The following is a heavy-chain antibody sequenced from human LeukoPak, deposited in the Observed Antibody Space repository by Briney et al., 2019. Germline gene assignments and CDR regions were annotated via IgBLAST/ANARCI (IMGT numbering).Heavy chain of an antibody. J-gene: IGHJ4*02. D-gene: IGHD3-10*01. V-gene: IGHV6-1*01. CDR1: VDRDFSTSWP. CDR2: TYYRSKWYN. Sequence: SQTLSLTFAITVDRDFSTSWPWSSIRQSPSRGLEWLGRTYYRSKWYNDYAVSVKSRITINPDTSKNQFSLQLNSVTPEDTAVYLDARSYSYGPGTTDYWGQGIRVTVSS. CDR3: ARSYSYGPGTTDY.